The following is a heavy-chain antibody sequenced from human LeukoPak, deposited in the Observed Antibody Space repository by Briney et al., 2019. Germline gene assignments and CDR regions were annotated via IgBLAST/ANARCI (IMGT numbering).Heavy chain of an antibody. CDR3: AKWEIRLDAFDI. D-gene: IGHD1-26*01. J-gene: IGHJ3*02. CDR1: GFTVSSNY. V-gene: IGHV3-53*01. Sequence: GGSLRLSCAASGFTVSSNYMSWVRQAPGKGLEWVSVIYSGGSTYYADSVKGRFTISRDNSKNTLYLQMNSLRAEDTAVYYCAKWEIRLDAFDIWGQGTMVTVSS. CDR2: IYSGGST.